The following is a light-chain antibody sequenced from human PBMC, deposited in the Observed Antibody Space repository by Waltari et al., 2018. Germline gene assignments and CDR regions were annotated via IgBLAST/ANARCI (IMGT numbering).Light chain of an antibody. V-gene: IGKV2-30*01. Sequence: DVVMTQSPLSLPVSLGQPASISCRSSHGLVYSDGNTYLSWFHRRPGQSPRRLIYKVSNRDSGVPDRFTGSGSGTEFTLNINRVEAEDVGIYSCMQASHWPYTFGQGTKLEIK. CDR1: HGLVYSDGNTY. CDR2: KVS. CDR3: MQASHWPYT. J-gene: IGKJ2*01.